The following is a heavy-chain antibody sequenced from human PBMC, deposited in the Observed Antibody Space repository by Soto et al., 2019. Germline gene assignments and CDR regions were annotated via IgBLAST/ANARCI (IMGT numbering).Heavy chain of an antibody. V-gene: IGHV5-10-1*01. CDR2: IDPSDSYT. J-gene: IGHJ6*02. CDR3: AREAYGYLDYYYGMDV. D-gene: IGHD5-18*01. CDR1: GYSFTSYW. Sequence: GESLKISCKGSGYSFTSYWISWVRQMPGKGLEWMGRIDPSDSYTNYSPSFQGHVTISADKSISTAYLQWSSLKASDTAMYYCAREAYGYLDYYYGMDVWGQGTTVTVSS.